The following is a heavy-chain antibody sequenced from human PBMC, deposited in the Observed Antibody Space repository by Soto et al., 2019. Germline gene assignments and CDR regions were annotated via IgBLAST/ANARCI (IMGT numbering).Heavy chain of an antibody. V-gene: IGHV3-30-3*01. CDR3: ARRLTSTVSALGY. D-gene: IGHD6-19*01. CDR2: ISGDGGNK. CDR1: GLTFSSYA. J-gene: IGHJ4*02. Sequence: QVHLVESGGGVVQPGKSLRLSCTASGLTFSSYAVHWVRQAPGKGLEWVSVISGDGGNKYFAESVRGRFLISRDNSKNTVYLQMNSLSHEDTAVYFCARRLTSTVSALGYWGPGTLVTVSS.